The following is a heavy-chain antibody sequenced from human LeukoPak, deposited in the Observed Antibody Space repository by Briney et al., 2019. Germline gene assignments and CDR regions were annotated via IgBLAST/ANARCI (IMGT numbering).Heavy chain of an antibody. D-gene: IGHD5-12*01. CDR2: ISPGATRT. Sequence: PGGSLRLSCAASGFTVSSNYMSWVRQAPGKGLEWVSGISPGATRTYYADSVGGRFTISRDNSKNTLYLQVNSLRAEDTAVYYCARGPSGYHNTGGQGTLVTVSS. J-gene: IGHJ4*02. V-gene: IGHV3-53*01. CDR1: GFTVSSNY. CDR3: ARGPSGYHNT.